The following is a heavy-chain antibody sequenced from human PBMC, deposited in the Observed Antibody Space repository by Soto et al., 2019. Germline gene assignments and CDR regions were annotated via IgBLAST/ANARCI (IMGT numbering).Heavy chain of an antibody. D-gene: IGHD3-10*01. J-gene: IGHJ5*02. V-gene: IGHV3-30*18. CDR3: AKVGSGAWDP. CDR2: ISSDGSNK. CDR1: GFTFSSYV. Sequence: QVQLVESGGGVVQPGRSLRLSCAASGFTFSSYVMHWVRQAPGKGLEWVAVISSDGSNKYYADSVKGRSTISRDNSKNTQYMQMNSLRGQDTAVYYCAKVGSGAWDPWGKGTLVSVSS.